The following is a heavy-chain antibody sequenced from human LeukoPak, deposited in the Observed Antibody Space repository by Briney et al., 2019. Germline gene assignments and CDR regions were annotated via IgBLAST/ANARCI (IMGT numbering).Heavy chain of an antibody. CDR1: GGSISSGGYY. V-gene: IGHV4-31*03. CDR2: IYYSGST. Sequence: PSETLSLTCTVSGGSISSGGYYWSWIRQHPGKGLEWIGYIYYSGSTYYNPSLKSRVTISVDTSKNLFSLRLSSVTAADTAVYYCARSDKRWLQSDYWGQGTLVTVSS. CDR3: ARSDKRWLQSDY. J-gene: IGHJ4*02. D-gene: IGHD5-24*01.